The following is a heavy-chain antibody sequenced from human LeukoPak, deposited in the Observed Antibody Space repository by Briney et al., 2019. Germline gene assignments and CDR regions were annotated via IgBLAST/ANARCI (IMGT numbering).Heavy chain of an antibody. CDR2: IYHSGST. V-gene: IGHV4-38-2*02. Sequence: SETLSLTCTVSGYSISSGYYWGWIRQPPGKGLEWIGSIYHSGSTNYNPSLKSRVTISVDTSKNQFSLKPSSVTAADTAVYYCARVVVVPVWSTRTQWRAFDIWGQGTMVTVSS. CDR1: GYSISSGYY. CDR3: ARVVVVPVWSTRTQWRAFDI. J-gene: IGHJ3*02. D-gene: IGHD2-2*01.